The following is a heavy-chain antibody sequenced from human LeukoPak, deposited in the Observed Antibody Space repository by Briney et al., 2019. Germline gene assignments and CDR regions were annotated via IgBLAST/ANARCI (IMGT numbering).Heavy chain of an antibody. CDR3: ARDRDDDSSGSIDDAFDI. V-gene: IGHV3-21*01. CDR2: ISSSSRSI. D-gene: IGHD3-22*01. Sequence: PGGSLRLSCAASGFTFSAYSMNWVRQAPGRGLEWVSAISSSSRSIYNADSVKGRFTISRDNAKRSLYLQMNSLRAEDTAVYYCARDRDDDSSGSIDDAFDIWGQGTMATVSS. J-gene: IGHJ3*02. CDR1: GFTFSAYS.